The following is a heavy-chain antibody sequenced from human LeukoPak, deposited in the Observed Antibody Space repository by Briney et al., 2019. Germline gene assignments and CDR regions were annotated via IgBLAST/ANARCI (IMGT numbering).Heavy chain of an antibody. D-gene: IGHD5-18*01. CDR2: INAGNGNT. Sequence: ASVKVSCKASGYTFTSYAMHWVRQAPGQRLEWTGWINAGNGNTKYSQKFQGRVTITRDTSASTAYMELSSLRSEDTAVYYCARAILKDTAMVTRYFDLWGRGTLVTVSS. CDR1: GYTFTSYA. CDR3: ARAILKDTAMVTRYFDL. V-gene: IGHV1-3*01. J-gene: IGHJ2*01.